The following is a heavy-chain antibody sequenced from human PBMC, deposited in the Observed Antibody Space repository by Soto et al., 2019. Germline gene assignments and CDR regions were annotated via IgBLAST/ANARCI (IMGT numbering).Heavy chain of an antibody. CDR1: GGSISSGDYY. CDR3: ARGPPLLW. CDR2: IYYSGFT. J-gene: IGHJ4*02. Sequence: SETLSLTCTVSGGSISSGDYYWCWIRQPPGKGLEWIGYIYYSGFTSYNPSLKSRVTISVDTSKNQFSLKLSSVTAADTAVYYCARGPPLLWWSQGTLVTVS. V-gene: IGHV4-30-4*01. D-gene: IGHD2-21*01.